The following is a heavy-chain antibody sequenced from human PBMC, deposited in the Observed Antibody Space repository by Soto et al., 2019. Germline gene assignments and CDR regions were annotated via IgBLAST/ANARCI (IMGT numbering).Heavy chain of an antibody. V-gene: IGHV4-59*01. CDR1: GGSISSYY. CDR3: ASLYWSSTSCYGGGFDP. Sequence: SETLSLTCTVSGGSISSYYWSWIRQPPGKGLEWIGYIYYSGSTNYNPSLKSRVTISVDTSKNQFSLKLSSVTAADTAVYYCASLYWSSTSCYGGGFDPWGQGTLVTVSS. J-gene: IGHJ5*02. CDR2: IYYSGST. D-gene: IGHD2-2*01.